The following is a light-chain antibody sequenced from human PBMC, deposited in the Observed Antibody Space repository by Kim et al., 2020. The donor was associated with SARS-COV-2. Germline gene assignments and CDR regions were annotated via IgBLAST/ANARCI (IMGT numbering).Light chain of an antibody. V-gene: IGKV3-15*01. CDR1: QSVSSN. CDR3: QRFNNWPRT. Sequence: EIVMTQSPATLSVSPGERATLSCRASQSVSSNIVWYQQKPGQAPRLLMYGSSTRATGIPARFSGSGSGTEFTLTISSLQSEDFAVYYCQRFNNWPRTFGQGTKVDIK. J-gene: IGKJ1*01. CDR2: GSS.